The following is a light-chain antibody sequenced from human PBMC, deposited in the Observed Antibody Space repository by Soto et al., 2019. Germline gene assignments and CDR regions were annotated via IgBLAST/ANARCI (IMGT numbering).Light chain of an antibody. CDR2: SAS. CDR3: QQYGRSPPYT. J-gene: IGKJ2*01. CDR1: QSVSSSY. Sequence: EIVLTQSPGTLSLSPGERATLSCRASQSVSSSYLAWYQQKPGQAPRLLIYSASNRAAGIPDRFSGSGSGTHFTLTISRLEPEDFAVYYCQQYGRSPPYTFGQGTKLEIK. V-gene: IGKV3-20*01.